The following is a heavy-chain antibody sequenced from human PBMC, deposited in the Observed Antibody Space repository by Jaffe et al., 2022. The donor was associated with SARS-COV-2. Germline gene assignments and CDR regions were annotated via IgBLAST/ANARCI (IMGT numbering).Heavy chain of an antibody. Sequence: QVQLVESGGGLVKPGGSLRLSCAASGFTFTDYYMSWIRQAPGKGLEWVSYISSGGSTIYYADSVKGRFTISRDNAKNSLYLQMNSLRAEDTAVYYCARVYSYGSGYYSYYYMDVWGKGTTVTVSS. V-gene: IGHV3-11*01. CDR3: ARVYSYGSGYYSYYYMDV. D-gene: IGHD5-18*01. J-gene: IGHJ6*03. CDR2: ISSGGSTI. CDR1: GFTFTDYY.